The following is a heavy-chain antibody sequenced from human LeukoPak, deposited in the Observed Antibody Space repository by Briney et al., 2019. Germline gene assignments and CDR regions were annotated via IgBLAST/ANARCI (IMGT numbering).Heavy chain of an antibody. D-gene: IGHD2-8*01. V-gene: IGHV3-30*04. Sequence: GGSLRLSCAASGFTFSSYAMHWVRQAPGKGLEWVTVISYHARDQFYADSVKGRFTISRDNSKNTLYLQMNSLRAEDTAVYYCAKAGYCTNGVCYEYYYGMDVWGQGTTVTVSS. J-gene: IGHJ6*02. CDR2: ISYHARDQ. CDR1: GFTFSSYA. CDR3: AKAGYCTNGVCYEYYYGMDV.